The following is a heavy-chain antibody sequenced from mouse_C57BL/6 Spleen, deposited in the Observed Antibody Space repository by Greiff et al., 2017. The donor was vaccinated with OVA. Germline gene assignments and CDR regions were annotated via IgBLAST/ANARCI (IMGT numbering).Heavy chain of an antibody. Sequence: QVQLQQPGAELVKPGASVKLSCKASGYTFTSYWMQWVKQRPGQGLEWIGEIDPSDSYTNYNQKFKGKATLTVDTSSSTAYMQRSSLTSEDSAVYYCARGDYSNRYAMDYWGQGTSVTVAS. J-gene: IGHJ4*01. CDR2: IDPSDSYT. CDR3: ARGDYSNRYAMDY. CDR1: GYTFTSYW. D-gene: IGHD2-5*01. V-gene: IGHV1-50*01.